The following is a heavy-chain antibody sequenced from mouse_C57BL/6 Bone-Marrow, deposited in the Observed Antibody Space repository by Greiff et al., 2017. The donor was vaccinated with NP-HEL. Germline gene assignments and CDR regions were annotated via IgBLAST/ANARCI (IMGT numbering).Heavy chain of an antibody. CDR3: ARQAHYGSIYYAMDY. V-gene: IGHV5-12*01. J-gene: IGHJ4*01. CDR2: ISNGGGST. Sequence: DVKLVESGGGLVQPGGSLKLSCAASGFTFSDYYMYWVRQTPEKRLEWVAYISNGGGSTYYPDTVKGRFTISRDNAKNTLYLQMSRLKSEDTAMYYCARQAHYGSIYYAMDYWGQGTSVTVSS. CDR1: GFTFSDYY. D-gene: IGHD1-1*01.